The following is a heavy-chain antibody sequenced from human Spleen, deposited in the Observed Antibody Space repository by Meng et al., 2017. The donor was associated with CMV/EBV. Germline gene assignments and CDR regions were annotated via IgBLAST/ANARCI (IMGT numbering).Heavy chain of an antibody. Sequence: SETLSLTCVVSGGSIGTYYWSWIRQPPGKELEWIGYIYYSGSTNYNPSLKSRVTISVDTSKNQFSLKLSSVTAADTAVYYCARERKAVSTSGLDYWGQGTLVTVSS. CDR3: ARERKAVSTSGLDY. CDR1: GGSIGTYY. J-gene: IGHJ4*02. V-gene: IGHV4-59*01. D-gene: IGHD4-11*01. CDR2: IYYSGST.